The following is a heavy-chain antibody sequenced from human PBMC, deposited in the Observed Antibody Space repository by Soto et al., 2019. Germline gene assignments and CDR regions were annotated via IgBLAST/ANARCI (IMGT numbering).Heavy chain of an antibody. CDR2: ISYDGSNK. V-gene: IGHV3-30*18. CDR1: GFTFSSYG. D-gene: IGHD3-10*01. J-gene: IGHJ4*02. CDR3: AKPWFGEFTFDY. Sequence: SLRLSCAASGFTFSSYGMHWVRQAPGKGLEWVAVISYDGSNKYYADSVKGRFTISRDNSKNTLYLQMNSLRAEDTAVYYCAKPWFGEFTFDYWGQGTLVTVSS.